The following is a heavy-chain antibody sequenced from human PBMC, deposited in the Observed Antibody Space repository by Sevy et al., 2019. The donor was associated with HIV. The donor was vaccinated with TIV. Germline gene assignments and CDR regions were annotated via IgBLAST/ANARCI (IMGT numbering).Heavy chain of an antibody. CDR2: INQVGTEK. D-gene: IGHD1-1*01. CDR1: GFSFTSYW. CDR3: ALERLTSNVAEYFHN. V-gene: IGHV3-7*01. Sequence: GGSLRLSCAASGFSFTSYWMSWVRQTPEKGLEWVANINQVGTEKNYVDSVKGRFTISRDNAKNSLYLQMNNLRADDTAVYFCALERLTSNVAEYFHNWGQGTLVTVSS. J-gene: IGHJ1*01.